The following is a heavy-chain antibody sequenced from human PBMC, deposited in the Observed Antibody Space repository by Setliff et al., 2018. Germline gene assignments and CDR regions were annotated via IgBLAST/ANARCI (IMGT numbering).Heavy chain of an antibody. CDR2: INPSGSS. D-gene: IGHD4-17*01. Sequence: SETLSLTCTFYGGPFSDYYWGWVRQTPGKGLEWIAEINPSGSSKYNPSLSSRISMSLETSRSQFSLNLSSVTAADTAVYYCARGHYGDYADWGQGTLVTVSS. CDR3: ARGHYGDYAD. CDR1: GGPFSDYY. J-gene: IGHJ4*02. V-gene: IGHV4-34*10.